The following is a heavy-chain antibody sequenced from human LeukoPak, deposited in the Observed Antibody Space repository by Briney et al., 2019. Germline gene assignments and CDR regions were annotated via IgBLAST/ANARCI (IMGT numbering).Heavy chain of an antibody. CDR3: ARVQLWLDSRLGYYYYMDV. D-gene: IGHD5-18*01. CDR2: INPSGGST. J-gene: IGHJ6*03. CDR1: GYTFTSYY. V-gene: IGHV1-46*01. Sequence: ASVKVSCKASGYTFTSYYMHWVRQAPGQGLEWMGIINPSGGSTSYAQKFQGRVTMTRDTSTSTAYMELRSLRSDDTAVYYCARVQLWLDSRLGYYYYMDVWGKGTTVTVSS.